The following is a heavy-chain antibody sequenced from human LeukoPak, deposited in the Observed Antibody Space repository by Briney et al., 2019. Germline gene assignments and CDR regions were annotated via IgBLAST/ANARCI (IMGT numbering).Heavy chain of an antibody. CDR2: IHPGDSET. V-gene: IGHV5-51*01. CDR1: GYRFSSYW. CDR3: VRALGYCTSGSCYYYDY. Sequence: GESLTISCKGSGYRFSSYWIGWVRQMPGKGLEWMGIIHPGDSETRYSPSFQGQVTISADKSISTAYLQWSSLKASDTAMYYCVRALGYCTSGSCYYYDYWGQGTLVTVSS. D-gene: IGHD2-15*01. J-gene: IGHJ4*02.